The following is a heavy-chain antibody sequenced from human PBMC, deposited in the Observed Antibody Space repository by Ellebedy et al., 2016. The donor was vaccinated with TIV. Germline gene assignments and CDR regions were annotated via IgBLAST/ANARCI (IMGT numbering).Heavy chain of an antibody. CDR3: ARGFFLPPNWLDP. D-gene: IGHD2/OR15-2a*01. CDR2: LHYSGSTDNNI. Sequence: SETLSLXXSVSGTSMSSYSWSWIRQSPGKGLKWIGYLHYSGSTDNNIDYNPSLKSRVTISIDTSKNQFSLNLRSVTAADTAVYYCARGFFLPPNWLDPWGQGTLVTVSS. J-gene: IGHJ5*02. V-gene: IGHV4-59*01. CDR1: GTSMSSYS.